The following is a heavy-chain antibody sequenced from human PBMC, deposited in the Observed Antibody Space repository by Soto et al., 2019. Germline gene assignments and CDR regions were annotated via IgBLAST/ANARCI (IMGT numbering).Heavy chain of an antibody. CDR1: GFTLSSYA. Sequence: GGSLRLSCVASGFTLSSYAMHWVRQAPGKGLEWVAVMSKDGGNIYHADSVRGRFTISRDNSKNRLYLEMNSLRYEDTALYYCVREVLGSYGMDVWGQGTTVTV. D-gene: IGHD2-2*03. V-gene: IGHV3-30-3*01. CDR2: MSKDGGNI. CDR3: VREVLGSYGMDV. J-gene: IGHJ6*02.